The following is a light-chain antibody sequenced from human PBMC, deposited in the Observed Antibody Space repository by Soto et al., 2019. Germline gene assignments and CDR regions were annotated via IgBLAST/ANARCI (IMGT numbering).Light chain of an antibody. V-gene: IGKV3-20*01. J-gene: IGKJ5*01. CDR3: QYYTRSGWT. Sequence: EIVMTQSPATLSVSPGERATLSCRASQSISSRLAWYQQTPGQGPRLLMYGTSGRATGIPDRFSVSGSGTDFTLTISRLEPEDFGVYYCQYYTRSGWTFGQGTRREIK. CDR2: GTS. CDR1: QSISSR.